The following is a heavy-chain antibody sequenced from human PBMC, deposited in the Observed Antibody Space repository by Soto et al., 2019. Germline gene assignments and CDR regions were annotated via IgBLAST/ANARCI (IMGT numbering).Heavy chain of an antibody. CDR2: ISAYNGNT. Sequence: ASVKVSCKASGYTFTSYGISWVRQAPEQGLEWMGWISAYNGNTNYAQKLQGRVTMTTDTSTSTAYMELRSLRSDDTAVYYCARVPHDYGDYAAFDIWGQGTMVTVSS. J-gene: IGHJ3*02. V-gene: IGHV1-18*01. D-gene: IGHD4-17*01. CDR3: ARVPHDYGDYAAFDI. CDR1: GYTFTSYG.